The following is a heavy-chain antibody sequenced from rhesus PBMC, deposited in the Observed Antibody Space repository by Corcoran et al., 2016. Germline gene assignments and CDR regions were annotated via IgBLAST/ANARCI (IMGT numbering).Heavy chain of an antibody. V-gene: IGHV3-54*02. CDR3: ARAHWGDYYGYGLDS. CDR1: GFTFSSYG. D-gene: IGHD3-34*01. Sequence: EVQLVESGGGLVQPGGSLRLSCAASGFTFSSYGMHWVRQAPGKGLEWLAVILYNGSKKYYADSVKDQFTISRDNSKNMLYIQMNNLKLEDTAVYYCARAHWGDYYGYGLDSWGQGVVVTVSS. J-gene: IGHJ6*01. CDR2: ILYNGSKK.